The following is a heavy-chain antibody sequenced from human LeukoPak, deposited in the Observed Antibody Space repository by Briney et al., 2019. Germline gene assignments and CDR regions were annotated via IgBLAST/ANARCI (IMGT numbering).Heavy chain of an antibody. CDR3: ARGSRYYYGSGSFDY. CDR1: GGSISSSSYY. V-gene: IGHV4-39*07. CDR2: INHSGST. J-gene: IGHJ4*02. D-gene: IGHD3-10*01. Sequence: TSETLSLTCTVSGGSISSSSYYWGWIRQPPGKGLEWIGEINHSGSTNYNPSLKSRVTISVDTSKNQFSLKLSSVTAADTAVYYCARGSRYYYGSGSFDYWGQGTLVTVSS.